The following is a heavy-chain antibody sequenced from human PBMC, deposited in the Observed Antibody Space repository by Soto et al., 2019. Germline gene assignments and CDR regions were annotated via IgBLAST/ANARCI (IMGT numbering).Heavy chain of an antibody. CDR1: GFTFSSYA. J-gene: IGHJ1*01. CDR3: ARVGVGDSRALVVVGGYFQH. V-gene: IGHV3-30-3*01. Sequence: QVQLVESGGGVVQPGRSLRLSCAASGFTFSSYAMHWVRQAPGKGLEWVAVISYDGSNKYYADSVKGRFTISRDNSKNTMYLHMNSRRAGDTAVYYCARVGVGDSRALVVVGGYFQHWGQGTLVTVSS. D-gene: IGHD3-22*01. CDR2: ISYDGSNK.